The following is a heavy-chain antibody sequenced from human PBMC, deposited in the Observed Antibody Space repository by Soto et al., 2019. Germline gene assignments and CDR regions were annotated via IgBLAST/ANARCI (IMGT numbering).Heavy chain of an antibody. V-gene: IGHV3-64D*06. CDR2: IHTGGETT. CDR3: VKGRAKHCSGRPCGLWMDL. D-gene: IGHD6-19*01. CDR1: GFTFKSHA. Sequence: HPGGSLRLSCSASGFTFKSHAMHWVRQAPGKGLEYVSSIHTGGETTFYADAVKGRFIVSRDNSNNTLDLQMTSLKYEDSGVYYCVKGRAKHCSGRPCGLWMDLWGQGTTVTVS. J-gene: IGHJ6*02.